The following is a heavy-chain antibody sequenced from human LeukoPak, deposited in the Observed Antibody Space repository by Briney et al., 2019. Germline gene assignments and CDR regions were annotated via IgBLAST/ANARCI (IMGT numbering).Heavy chain of an antibody. J-gene: IGHJ4*02. CDR3: ARDVGGALDY. Sequence: GSLRLSCAASGFTFSSYWMHWVRQAPGKGLEWVANIKSDGSETYYVDSVKGRFTISRENGKNSLYLQMSNLRAEDTALYHCARDVGGALDYWGQGTLVTVSS. D-gene: IGHD1-26*01. CDR1: GFTFSSYW. V-gene: IGHV3-7*01. CDR2: IKSDGSET.